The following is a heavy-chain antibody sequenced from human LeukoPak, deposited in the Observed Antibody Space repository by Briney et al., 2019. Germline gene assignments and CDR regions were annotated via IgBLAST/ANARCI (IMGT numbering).Heavy chain of an antibody. D-gene: IGHD1/OR15-1a*01. Sequence: SETLSLTSSVSGASIISYYWTWIWQPPRRGLEWIGNVYYSGDTNYNPSLKSRVAMSVDPSEHHVLLKLNSVTAAHTALYYCAIEHSSFFFDYWGPGSPVTVS. CDR3: AIEHSSFFFDY. V-gene: IGHV4-59*01. CDR2: VYYSGDT. J-gene: IGHJ4*02. CDR1: GASIISYY.